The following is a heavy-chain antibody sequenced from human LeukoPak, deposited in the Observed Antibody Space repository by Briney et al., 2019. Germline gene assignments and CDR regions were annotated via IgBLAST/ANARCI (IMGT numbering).Heavy chain of an antibody. Sequence: GGSLRLSCAASGFTFSTYWMTWVRQAPGKGPEWVASIKQDGSEKYYVDSVKGRFTISRDNAKNSLYLEMNTLRDEDTAVYYCAKERYCTISTCYTGSAFDVWGQGTMVTVSS. J-gene: IGHJ3*01. CDR2: IKQDGSEK. CDR1: GFTFSTYW. D-gene: IGHD2-2*02. V-gene: IGHV3-7*04. CDR3: AKERYCTISTCYTGSAFDV.